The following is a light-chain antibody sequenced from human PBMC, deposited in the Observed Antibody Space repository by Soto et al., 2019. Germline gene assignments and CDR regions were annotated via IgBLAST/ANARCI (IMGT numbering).Light chain of an antibody. Sequence: PGERATLSCRASQSVTSSYLAWYQQKPGQAPRLLIYGASSRATGIPDRFSGSGSGTDFTLTISRLEPEDFAVYYCQQYGSSPLTFGGGTKVEIK. J-gene: IGKJ4*01. CDR1: QSVTSSY. CDR3: QQYGSSPLT. CDR2: GAS. V-gene: IGKV3-20*01.